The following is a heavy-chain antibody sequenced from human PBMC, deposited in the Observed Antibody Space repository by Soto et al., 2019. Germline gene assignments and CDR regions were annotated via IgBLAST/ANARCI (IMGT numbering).Heavy chain of an antibody. CDR1: GYTFTSYG. CDR2: ISAYNGHT. J-gene: IGHJ4*02. D-gene: IGHD3-22*01. CDR3: ARSFSGYITHFDY. V-gene: IGHV1-18*01. Sequence: ASVKVSCKASGYTFTSYGISWVRQAPGQGFKWMGWISAYNGHTNYAQKLQGRVTMTTDTSTSTAYMELRSLRSDDTAVYYCARSFSGYITHFDYWGQGTLVTVSS.